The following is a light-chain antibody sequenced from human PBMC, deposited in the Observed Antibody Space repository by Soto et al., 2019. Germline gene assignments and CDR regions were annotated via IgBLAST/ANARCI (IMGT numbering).Light chain of an antibody. CDR3: QQYSSSSEWT. Sequence: DIQMTQSPSTLSASVGDGVSIPCRASQSISSWLAWYQQKPGKAPKLLIYDASSLESGVPSRFSGSGSGTEFTLTISSLQPDDFATYYCQQYSSSSEWTFGQGTKVDIK. J-gene: IGKJ1*01. V-gene: IGKV1-5*01. CDR2: DAS. CDR1: QSISSW.